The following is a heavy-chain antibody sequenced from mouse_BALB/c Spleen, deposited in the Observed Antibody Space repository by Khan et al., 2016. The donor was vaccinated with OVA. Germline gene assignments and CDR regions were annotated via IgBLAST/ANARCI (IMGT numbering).Heavy chain of an antibody. J-gene: IGHJ2*01. D-gene: IGHD1-1*01. CDR1: GYTFTSYW. V-gene: IGHV1S81*02. Sequence: QVQLQQSGAELVKAGASVKMSCKATGYTFTSYWMHWVKQRLGQGLAWFVDTNPNNGRTYYNEKFKSKATLTVDKSLSTDYMLLSGPTFEDSAVYYWARIKKIVATYFDCRGQGTTVTV. CDR2: TNPNNGRT. CDR3: ARIKKIVATYFDC.